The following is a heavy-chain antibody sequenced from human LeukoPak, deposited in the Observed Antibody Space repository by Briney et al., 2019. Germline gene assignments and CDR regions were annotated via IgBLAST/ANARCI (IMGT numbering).Heavy chain of an antibody. V-gene: IGHV3-33*06. CDR3: AKSRKAYYYGSGSHQPFDY. Sequence: TGGSLRLSCAASGFTFSSYGMHWVRQAPGKGLEWVAVIWYDGSNKYYADSVKGRFTISRDNSKNTLYLQMNSLRAEDTAVYYCAKSRKAYYYGSGSHQPFDYWGQGTLVTVSS. J-gene: IGHJ4*02. CDR2: IWYDGSNK. CDR1: GFTFSSYG. D-gene: IGHD3-10*01.